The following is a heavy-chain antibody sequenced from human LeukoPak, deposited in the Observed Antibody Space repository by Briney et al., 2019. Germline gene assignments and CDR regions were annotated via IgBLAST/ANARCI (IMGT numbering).Heavy chain of an antibody. CDR2: ISGSGGST. Sequence: GGSLRLSCAASGFTFSRYAMSWVRQAPGKGLEWVSAISGSGGSTYYADSVKGRFTISRDNSKNTLYLQMNSLRAEDTAVYYCAKAEREYSYGSFDYWGQGTLVTVSS. CDR1: GFTFSRYA. V-gene: IGHV3-23*01. CDR3: AKAEREYSYGSFDY. J-gene: IGHJ4*02. D-gene: IGHD5-18*01.